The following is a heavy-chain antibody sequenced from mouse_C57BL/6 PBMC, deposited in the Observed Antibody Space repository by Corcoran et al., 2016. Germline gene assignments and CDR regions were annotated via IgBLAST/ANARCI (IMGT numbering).Heavy chain of an antibody. CDR2: INTYSGVP. J-gene: IGHJ2*01. D-gene: IGHD2-1*01. CDR1: GYPFTTYG. Sequence: QIQLVQSGPELKKPGETVKISCKASGYPFTTYGMSWVKQAPGKGLKWMGWINTYSGVPTYADDFKGRFAFSLETSASTAYLQINNLKNEDTATYFCARRDGNPYFDYWGQGTTLTVSS. V-gene: IGHV9-3*01. CDR3: ARRDGNPYFDY.